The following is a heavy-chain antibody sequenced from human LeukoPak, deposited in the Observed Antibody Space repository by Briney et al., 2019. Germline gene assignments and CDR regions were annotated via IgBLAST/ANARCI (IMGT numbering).Heavy chain of an antibody. Sequence: GGSLRLSCAASGFTFSSYAMSWVRQAPGKGLEWVSAISGSGGSTYYADSVKGRFTISRDNSKNTLYLQMHSLRAEDTAVYYCAKDGGYSYGSPQDYWGQGTLVTVSS. D-gene: IGHD5-18*01. CDR2: ISGSGGST. V-gene: IGHV3-23*01. J-gene: IGHJ4*02. CDR3: AKDGGYSYGSPQDY. CDR1: GFTFSSYA.